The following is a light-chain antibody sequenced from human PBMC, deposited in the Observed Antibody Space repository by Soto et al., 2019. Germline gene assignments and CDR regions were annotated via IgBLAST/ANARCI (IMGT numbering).Light chain of an antibody. J-gene: IGKJ1*01. CDR2: AAS. Sequence: DIQMTQSPSSLSASLGDRVTIACRASQGISNSLAWYQQQPGKVPKLLISAASTLQSGVPSRFSGSGSGTDFTLTFSSLQPEDVATYYGQKYSNAPPWTFGQGTKVEIK. V-gene: IGKV1-27*01. CDR3: QKYSNAPPWT. CDR1: QGISNS.